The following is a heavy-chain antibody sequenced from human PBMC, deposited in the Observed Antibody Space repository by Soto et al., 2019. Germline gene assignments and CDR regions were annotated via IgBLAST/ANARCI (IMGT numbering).Heavy chain of an antibody. Sequence: QVQLQESGPGLVKPSETLSLTCTVSGGSMRRYYWSWIRQPPGKGLEWIGYIYWSGSTNYNPSLKRRVTLSVDSSKNQFSLKVKSATAADTAVYCCAREGSSGWSGDYGIDVWGQGTTVTVSS. J-gene: IGHJ6*02. D-gene: IGHD6-13*01. CDR2: IYWSGST. CDR3: AREGSSGWSGDYGIDV. CDR1: GGSMRRYY. V-gene: IGHV4-59*01.